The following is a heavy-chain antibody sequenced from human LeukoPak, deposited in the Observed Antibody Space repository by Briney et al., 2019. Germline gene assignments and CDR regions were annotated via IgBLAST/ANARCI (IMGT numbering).Heavy chain of an antibody. D-gene: IGHD3-16*01. V-gene: IGHV3-11*01. CDR2: ISSSGSTI. CDR3: AREIWEGLRLGETRFDC. CDR1: GFTFSDYY. J-gene: IGHJ4*02. Sequence: PGKSLRLSCAASGFTFSDYYMSWIRQAPGKGLEWVSYISSSGSTIYYADSVKGRFTISRDNAKNSLYLQMNSLRAEDTAVYYCAREIWEGLRLGETRFDCWGQGTLVTVSS.